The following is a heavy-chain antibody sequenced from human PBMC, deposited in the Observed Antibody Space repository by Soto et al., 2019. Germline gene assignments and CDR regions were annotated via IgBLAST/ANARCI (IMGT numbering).Heavy chain of an antibody. Sequence: QVQLQESGPGLVKPSETLSLTCTVSGSSVSSGIYYWTWIRQPPGKGLEWIGYIYHSETTNYNASPRSRVTIAVDTSKNQFSLRLTSVTAADTAVYYCARYHDYGDYGYFDSWGQGTLVTVSS. CDR1: GSSVSSGIYY. D-gene: IGHD4-17*01. J-gene: IGHJ4*02. CDR2: IYHSETT. V-gene: IGHV4-61*01. CDR3: ARYHDYGDYGYFDS.